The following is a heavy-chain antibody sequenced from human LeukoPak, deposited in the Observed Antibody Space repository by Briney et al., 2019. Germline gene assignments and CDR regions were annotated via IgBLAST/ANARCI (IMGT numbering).Heavy chain of an antibody. Sequence: GGSLRLSCAASGFTFGSYWMSWVRQAPGKGLEWLANIKQGGSGRDYVDSVKGRFSTSRDNAKNSLYLQMNSLTVDVTYVYYCARLRGGYYFDYWGQGTLVTVSS. CDR1: GFTFGSYW. CDR3: ARLRGGYYFDY. J-gene: IGHJ4*02. D-gene: IGHD1-26*01. CDR2: IKQGGSGR. V-gene: IGHV3-7*04.